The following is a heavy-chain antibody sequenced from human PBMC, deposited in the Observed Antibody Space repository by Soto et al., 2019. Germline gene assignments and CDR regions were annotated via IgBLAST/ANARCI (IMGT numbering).Heavy chain of an antibody. CDR3: ARDPIGGGAPYYFDY. D-gene: IGHD3-10*01. J-gene: IGHJ4*02. V-gene: IGHV1-2*02. CDR1: GYTFTDYY. Sequence: QVQLVQSGAVVKKPGASVKVSCKASGYTFTDYYMYWVRQAPGQGLEWMGGINPNSGGTIYAQKFQGRVTMTRDTSISTAYMELSGLRSDDTAVYYCARDPIGGGAPYYFDYWGQGTLVTVSS. CDR2: INPNSGGT.